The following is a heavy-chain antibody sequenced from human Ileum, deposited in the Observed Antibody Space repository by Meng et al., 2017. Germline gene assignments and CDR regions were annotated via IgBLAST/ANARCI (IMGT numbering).Heavy chain of an antibody. V-gene: IGHV6-1*01. CDR3: AGKDWGEGLDF. Sequence: HVQLQQSGPGLVKPSQTLSLTCAISGDSFSSDTGSWNWIRQSPSRGLEWLGRTYYRSRLYNNYAVSVKSRITINPDTSKKQFSLQLNSVTPDDTAVYYCAGKDWGEGLDFWDQGTLVTVSS. CDR2: TYYRSRLYN. CDR1: GDSFSSDTGS. D-gene: IGHD7-27*01. J-gene: IGHJ4*02.